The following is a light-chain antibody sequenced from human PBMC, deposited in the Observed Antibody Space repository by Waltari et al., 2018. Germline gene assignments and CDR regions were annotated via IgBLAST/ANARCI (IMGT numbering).Light chain of an antibody. Sequence: DIQMTPSPSSLSASVGDRVTITCRASQSISSYLNWYQQKPGKAPKLLIYAASSLQSGVPSRFSGSGSGTDFTLTISSLQPEDVATYYCQQSYSTLWTFGQGTKVDIK. CDR2: AAS. CDR1: QSISSY. CDR3: QQSYSTLWT. J-gene: IGKJ1*01. V-gene: IGKV1-39*01.